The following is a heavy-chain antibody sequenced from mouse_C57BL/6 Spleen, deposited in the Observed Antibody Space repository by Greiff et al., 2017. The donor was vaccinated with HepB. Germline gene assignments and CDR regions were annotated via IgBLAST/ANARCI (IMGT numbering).Heavy chain of an antibody. Sequence: EVMLVESGGGLVQPGGSLKLSCAASGFTFSDYYMYWVRQTPEKRLEWVAYISNGGGSTYYPDTVKGRFTISRDNAKNTLYLQMSRLKSEDTAMYYCAREGYPWGQGTSVTVSS. CDR3: AREGYP. D-gene: IGHD3-2*02. V-gene: IGHV5-12*01. J-gene: IGHJ4*01. CDR2: ISNGGGST. CDR1: GFTFSDYY.